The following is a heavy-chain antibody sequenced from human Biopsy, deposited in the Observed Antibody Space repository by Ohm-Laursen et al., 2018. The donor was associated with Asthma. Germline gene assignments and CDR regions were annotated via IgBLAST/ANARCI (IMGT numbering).Heavy chain of an antibody. CDR3: AKGEWELLEANFDY. CDR1: GFTFDDYA. CDR2: ISWNSGGI. J-gene: IGHJ4*02. Sequence: SLRLSCTASGFTFDDYAMRRVRQAPGKGLEWVSGISWNSGGIGYADSVKGRFTISRDNAKNSLYLQMNSLRAEDTALYYCAKGEWELLEANFDYWGQGTLVTVSS. V-gene: IGHV3-9*01. D-gene: IGHD1-26*01.